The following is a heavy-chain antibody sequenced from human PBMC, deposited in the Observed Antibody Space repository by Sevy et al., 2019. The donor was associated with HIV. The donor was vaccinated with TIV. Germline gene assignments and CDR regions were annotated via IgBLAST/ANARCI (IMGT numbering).Heavy chain of an antibody. D-gene: IGHD3-16*01. CDR2: IKPDGSES. CDR1: GFTFNNFW. V-gene: IGHV3-7*03. J-gene: IGHJ4*01. Sequence: GGSLRLSCVASGFTFNNFWMAWVRQAPGKGLEWFANIKPDGSESNHVGSVKGRFTISRDNAKNSLYLQMNSLTAEDTAVYYWDRGVGGGYFDYWGQGTLVTVSS. CDR3: DRGVGGGYFDY.